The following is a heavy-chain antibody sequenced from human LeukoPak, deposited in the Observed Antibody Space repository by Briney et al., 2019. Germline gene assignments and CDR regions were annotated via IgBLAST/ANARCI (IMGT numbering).Heavy chain of an antibody. CDR2: INPSGGST. D-gene: IGHD3-3*01. CDR1: GYTFTSYY. CDR3: ARDRVPSLFARPDFWSSYYYYGMDV. V-gene: IGHV1-46*01. Sequence: ASVKVSCEASGYTFTSYYMHWVRQAPGQGLEWMGIINPSGGSTSYAQKFQGRVTMTRDTSISTAYMELSRLRSDDTAVYYCARDRVPSLFARPDFWSSYYYYGMDVWGQGTTVTVSS. J-gene: IGHJ6*02.